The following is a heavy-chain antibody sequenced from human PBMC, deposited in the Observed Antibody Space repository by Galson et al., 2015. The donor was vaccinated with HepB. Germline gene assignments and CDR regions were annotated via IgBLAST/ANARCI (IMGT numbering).Heavy chain of an antibody. J-gene: IGHJ4*02. D-gene: IGHD3-10*01. CDR1: GYTFIGYY. CDR3: ARVRRQSFISGSYFEY. CDR2: INPHDGDT. Sequence: SVKVSCKASGYTFIGYYMHWVRQAPGQGLEWMGWINPHDGDTNFAQKFQGRLTMTTDTSISTAYMEVSRLRSGDTAIYYCARVRRQSFISGSYFEYWGQRALVTVSS. V-gene: IGHV1-2*02.